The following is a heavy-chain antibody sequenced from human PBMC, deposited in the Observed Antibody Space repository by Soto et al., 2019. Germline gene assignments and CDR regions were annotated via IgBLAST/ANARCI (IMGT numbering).Heavy chain of an antibody. CDR3: AREAEMATSDYYYYGMDV. CDR2: IIPIFGTA. CDR1: GGTFSSYA. V-gene: IGHV1-69*01. Sequence: QVQLVQSGAEVKKPGSSVKVSCKASGGTFSSYAISWVRQAPGQGLEWMGGIIPIFGTANYAQKFQGRVTITADESTSTADMELSSLRSEDTAVYYCAREAEMATSDYYYYGMDVWGQGTTVTVSS. J-gene: IGHJ6*02. D-gene: IGHD5-12*01.